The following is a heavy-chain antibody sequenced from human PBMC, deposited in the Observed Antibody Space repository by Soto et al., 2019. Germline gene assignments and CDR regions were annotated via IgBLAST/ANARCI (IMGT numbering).Heavy chain of an antibody. CDR1: GCSFTSYW. J-gene: IGHJ4*02. V-gene: IGHV5-51*01. D-gene: IGHD1-26*01. CDR3: ALSGSYGSKAADY. CDR2: IYPGDSDT. Sequence: XESLKISWKGCGCSFTSYWIGWVRQMPGKGLEWMGIIYPGDSDTRYSPSFQGQVTISADKSISTAYLQWSSLKASDTAMYYCALSGSYGSKAADYWGQGALVTVSS.